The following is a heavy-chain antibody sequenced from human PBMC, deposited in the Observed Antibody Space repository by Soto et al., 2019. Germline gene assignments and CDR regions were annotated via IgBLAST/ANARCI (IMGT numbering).Heavy chain of an antibody. D-gene: IGHD1-26*01. CDR2: INPNSGGT. CDR3: ARDLVVVGATGEIDY. J-gene: IGHJ4*02. V-gene: IGHV1-2*02. CDR1: GYTFTGYY. Sequence: ASVKVSCKASGYTFTGYYMHWVRQAPGQGLEWMGWINPNSGGTNYAQKFQGRVTMTRDTSISTAYMELSRLRSDDTAVYYCARDLVVVGATGEIDYWGQGTLVTAPQ.